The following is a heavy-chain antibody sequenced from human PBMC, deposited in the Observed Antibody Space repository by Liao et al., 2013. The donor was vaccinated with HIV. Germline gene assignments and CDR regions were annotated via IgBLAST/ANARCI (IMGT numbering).Heavy chain of an antibody. J-gene: IGHJ5*02. Sequence: QLQLQESGPGLVKPSETLSLTCTVSGDSLSGDFWGWIRQPPGRGVEWIGSIYYSGSTYYNPSLKSRVTISVDTSKNQFSLKLSSVTAADTAVYYCARSMTTITANWFDPWGQGNPGHPSPQ. V-gene: IGHV4-39*07. CDR2: IYYSGST. CDR3: ARSMTTITANWFDP. D-gene: IGHD5-24*01. CDR1: GDSLSGDF.